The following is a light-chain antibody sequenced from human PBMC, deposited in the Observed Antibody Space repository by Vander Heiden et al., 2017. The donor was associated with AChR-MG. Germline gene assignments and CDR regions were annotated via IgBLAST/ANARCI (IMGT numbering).Light chain of an antibody. CDR2: YDS. CDR1: KIGSKS. V-gene: IGLV3-21*04. Sequence: SYVLTQPPSVSVAPGETANITCGANKIGSKSVHWYQQKPGQAPVLVIYYDSDRPSGIPERFSGSNSGNTATLTISRVEAGDEADYYCQVWDTNSDRGVFGGGTKLTVL. J-gene: IGLJ2*01. CDR3: QVWDTNSDRGV.